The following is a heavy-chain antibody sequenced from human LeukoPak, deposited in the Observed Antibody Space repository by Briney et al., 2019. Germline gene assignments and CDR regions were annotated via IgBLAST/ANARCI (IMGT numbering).Heavy chain of an antibody. J-gene: IGHJ5*02. CDR3: ARNHEWFGELLRYFWFDP. Sequence: GRSLRLSCAASGFTFSSYAMHWVRQAPGKGLEWVAVISYDGSNKYYADSVKGRFTISRDNSKNTLYLQMNSLRAEDTAVYYCARNHEWFGELLRYFWFDPWGQGTLVTVSS. CDR1: GFTFSSYA. V-gene: IGHV3-30*04. CDR2: ISYDGSNK. D-gene: IGHD3-10*01.